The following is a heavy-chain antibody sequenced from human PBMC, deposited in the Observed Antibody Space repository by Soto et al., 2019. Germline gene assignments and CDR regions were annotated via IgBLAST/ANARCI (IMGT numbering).Heavy chain of an antibody. CDR1: GYSISSGYY. Sequence: SETLSLTCAVSGYSISSGYYWGWLRQPPGKGLEWIGYIFYSGTAYYNPSLKSRLTISVDTSKNQFSLKLSSVTAADTAVYYCARTDYGTAYFDPWGQGSLVTVSS. J-gene: IGHJ5*02. CDR3: ARTDYGTAYFDP. D-gene: IGHD3-10*01. CDR2: IFYSGTA. V-gene: IGHV4-38-2*01.